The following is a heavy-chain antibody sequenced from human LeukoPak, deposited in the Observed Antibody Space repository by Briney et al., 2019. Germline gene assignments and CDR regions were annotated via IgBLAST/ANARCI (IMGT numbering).Heavy chain of an antibody. CDR3: AKFIAAPFYFDY. CDR1: GFTFSSYG. V-gene: IGHV3-23*01. Sequence: GGTLRLSCAASGFTFSSYGMSWVRQAPGKGLEWVSAISGSGGSTYYADSVKGRFTISRDNSKNTLYLQMNSLRAEDTAVYYCAKFIAAPFYFDYWGQGTLVTVSS. J-gene: IGHJ4*02. CDR2: ISGSGGST. D-gene: IGHD6-13*01.